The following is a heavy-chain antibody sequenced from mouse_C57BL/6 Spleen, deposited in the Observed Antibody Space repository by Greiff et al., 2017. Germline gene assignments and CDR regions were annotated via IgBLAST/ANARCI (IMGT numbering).Heavy chain of an antibody. CDR2: IDPSASET. D-gene: IGHD1-1*01. CDR1: GYTFTSYW. CDR3: AGKGYGSSFFDY. J-gene: IGHJ2*01. V-gene: IGHV1-52*01. Sequence: QVQLQQPGAELVRPGSSVKLSCKASGYTFTSYWMHWVKQRPIQGLEWIGNIDPSASETHYNQKFKDKATLTVDKSSSTAYMQLSSLTSKDSAVYYCAGKGYGSSFFDYWGQGTTLTVSS.